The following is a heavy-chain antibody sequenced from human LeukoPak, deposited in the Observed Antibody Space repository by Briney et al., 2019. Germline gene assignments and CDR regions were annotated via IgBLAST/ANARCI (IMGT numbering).Heavy chain of an antibody. J-gene: IGHJ4*02. Sequence: VASVTVSCKASGYTFTNYYIHWVRQAPGQGLEWMGIINPGGRRTSYAQKFQGRVTMTRDTSTSTVYMELRSLRSDDTAVYYCARDLGSTGEFDYWGQGTLVTVSS. V-gene: IGHV1-46*01. CDR2: INPGGRRT. D-gene: IGHD7-27*01. CDR1: GYTFTNYY. CDR3: ARDLGSTGEFDY.